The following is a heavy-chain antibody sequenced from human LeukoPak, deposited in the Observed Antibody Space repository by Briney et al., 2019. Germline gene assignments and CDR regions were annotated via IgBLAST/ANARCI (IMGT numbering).Heavy chain of an antibody. Sequence: SETLSLTCTVSGGSIGTYHWSWIRQPAGKGLEWIGRIYKSGSTNYNPSLESRVTMSVDASKGQFSLRLSSVTAADTAVYYCARVTGAFDYWGQGTLVTVSS. CDR1: GGSIGTYH. V-gene: IGHV4-4*07. CDR3: ARVTGAFDY. J-gene: IGHJ4*02. D-gene: IGHD3-9*01. CDR2: IYKSGST.